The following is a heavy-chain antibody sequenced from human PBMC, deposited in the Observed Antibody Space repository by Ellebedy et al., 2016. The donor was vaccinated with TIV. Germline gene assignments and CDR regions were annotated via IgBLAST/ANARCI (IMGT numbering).Heavy chain of an antibody. CDR1: GFTFSSYT. CDR2: ISSSGSYL. Sequence: PGGSLRLSCAASGFTFSSYTINWVRQTPGKGLEWVSSISSSGSYLYYVDSVKGRFTISRDNAKNSLYLQMNSLRVDDTAVYYCATSRARVYWGQGTLVTVSS. V-gene: IGHV3-21*01. J-gene: IGHJ4*02. CDR3: ATSRARVY.